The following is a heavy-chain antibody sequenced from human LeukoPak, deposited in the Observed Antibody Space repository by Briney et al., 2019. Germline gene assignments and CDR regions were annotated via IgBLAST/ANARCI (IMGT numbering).Heavy chain of an antibody. CDR3: TRVWVGYSYVDAFDI. V-gene: IGHV3-21*01. CDR1: GFTFSSYS. Sequence: PGGSLRLSCAASGFTFSSYSMNWARQAPGKGLEWVSSISTSSSYIYYADSVRGRLTISRHNAKNSLYLQMNSLRAEDTAVYYCTRVWVGYSYVDAFDIWGQGTMVTVSS. J-gene: IGHJ3*02. CDR2: ISTSSSYI. D-gene: IGHD5-18*01.